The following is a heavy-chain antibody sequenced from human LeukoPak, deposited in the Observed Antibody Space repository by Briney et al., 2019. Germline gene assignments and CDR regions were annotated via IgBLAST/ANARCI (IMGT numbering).Heavy chain of an antibody. CDR2: ISSSGSTI. D-gene: IGHD3-9*01. V-gene: IGHV3-11*01. CDR3: ARADVLRYFAWFQPGWFYYGMDV. CDR1: GFTFSDYY. Sequence: GGSLRLSCAASGFTFSDYYMSWIRQAPGKGLEWVSYISSSGSTIYYADSVKGRFTISRDNAKNSLYLQMNSLRAEDTAVYYCARADVLRYFAWFQPGWFYYGMDVWGQGTTVTVSS. J-gene: IGHJ6*02.